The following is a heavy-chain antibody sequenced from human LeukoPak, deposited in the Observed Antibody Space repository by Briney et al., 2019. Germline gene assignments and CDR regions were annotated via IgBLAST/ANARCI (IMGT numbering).Heavy chain of an antibody. CDR2: IWYDGSNK. CDR3: ARGALKTFGVVILTYYFDY. D-gene: IGHD3-3*01. CDR1: GFTFSSYG. Sequence: GGSLRLSCAASGFTFSSYGMHWVRQAPGKGLEWVAVIWYDGSNKYYADSVKGRFTISRDNSKNTLYLQMNSLRAEDTAVYYCARGALKTFGVVILTYYFDYWGQGTLVTVSS. J-gene: IGHJ4*02. V-gene: IGHV3-33*01.